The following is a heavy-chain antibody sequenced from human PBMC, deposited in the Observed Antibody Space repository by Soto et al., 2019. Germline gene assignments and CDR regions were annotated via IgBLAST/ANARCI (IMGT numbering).Heavy chain of an antibody. Sequence: PGGSLRLSCAASGFTFSSYAMHWVRQAPGKGLEWVAVISYDGSNKYYADSVKGRFTISRDNSKNTLYLQMNSLRAEDTAVYYCARSLWLPTNFDYWGQGTLVTVSS. CDR1: GFTFSSYA. V-gene: IGHV3-30-3*01. CDR2: ISYDGSNK. J-gene: IGHJ4*02. D-gene: IGHD5-18*01. CDR3: ARSLWLPTNFDY.